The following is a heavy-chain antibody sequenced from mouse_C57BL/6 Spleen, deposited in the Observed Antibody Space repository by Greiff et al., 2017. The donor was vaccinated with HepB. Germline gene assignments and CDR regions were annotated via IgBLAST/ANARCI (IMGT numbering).Heavy chain of an antibody. D-gene: IGHD2-1*01. J-gene: IGHJ3*01. V-gene: IGHV1-53*01. CDR1: GYTFTSYW. CDR3: ARAPYGNLSWFAY. Sequence: QVHVKQPGTELVKPGASVKLSCKASGYTFTSYWMHWVKQRPGQGLEWIGNINPSNGGTNYNEKFKSKATLTVDKSSSTAYMQLSSLTSEDSAVYYCARAPYGNLSWFAYWGQGTLVTVSA. CDR2: INPSNGGT.